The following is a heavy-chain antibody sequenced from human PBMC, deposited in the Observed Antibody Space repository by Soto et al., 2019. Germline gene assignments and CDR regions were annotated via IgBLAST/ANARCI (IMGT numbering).Heavy chain of an antibody. V-gene: IGHV1-69*12. J-gene: IGHJ1*01. CDR1: GGTFSNYA. D-gene: IGHD3-22*01. CDR2: IIPIFGTV. CDR3: ATGGERDYYDTSGWR. Sequence: QVQLVQSGAEVKKPGSSVNVSCKASGGTFSNYALDWVRQAPGQGLEWMGGIIPIFGTVRHAQNFQGRVTITADESTATAYMELSSLRSEDSAMYYCATGGERDYYDTSGWRWGQGTLVTVSS.